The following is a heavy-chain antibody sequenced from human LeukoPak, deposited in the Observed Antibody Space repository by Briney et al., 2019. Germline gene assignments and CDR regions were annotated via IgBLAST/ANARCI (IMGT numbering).Heavy chain of an antibody. Sequence: SVKVSCKASGGTFSSYAISWVRQAPGQGLEWMGGIIPIFGTANYAQTFQGRVTITADKSTSTAYMELSSLRAEDTAVYYCASALTSHCGVLSGYYFDYWGQGTLVTVSS. D-gene: IGHD3-9*01. V-gene: IGHV1-69*06. CDR3: ASALTSHCGVLSGYYFDY. CDR1: GGTFSSYA. CDR2: IIPIFGTA. J-gene: IGHJ4*02.